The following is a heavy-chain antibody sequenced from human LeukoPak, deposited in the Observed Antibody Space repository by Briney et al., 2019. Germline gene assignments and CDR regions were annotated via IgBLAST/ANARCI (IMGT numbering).Heavy chain of an antibody. CDR1: GGSINSHY. Sequence: SETLSLTCTVSGGSINSHYWSWIRQPPGKGLEWIGEINHSGSTNYNPSLKSRVTISVDTSKNQFSLKLSSVTAADTAVYYCARGKWVLAYWGQGTLVTVSS. CDR3: ARGKWVLAY. J-gene: IGHJ4*02. D-gene: IGHD1-1*01. CDR2: INHSGST. V-gene: IGHV4-34*01.